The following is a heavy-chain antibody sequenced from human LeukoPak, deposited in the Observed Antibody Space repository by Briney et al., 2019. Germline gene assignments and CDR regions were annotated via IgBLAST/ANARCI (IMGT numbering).Heavy chain of an antibody. CDR2: IYYSGST. CDR1: GGSISSHY. V-gene: IGHV4-59*11. CDR3: ASADGGNSDAFGI. D-gene: IGHD4-23*01. J-gene: IGHJ3*02. Sequence: SETLSLTCTVSGGSISSHYWSWIRQPPGKGLEWIGYIYYSGSTNYNPSLKSRVTISVDTSKNQFSLKLSSVTAADTAVYYCASADGGNSDAFGIWGQGTMVTVSS.